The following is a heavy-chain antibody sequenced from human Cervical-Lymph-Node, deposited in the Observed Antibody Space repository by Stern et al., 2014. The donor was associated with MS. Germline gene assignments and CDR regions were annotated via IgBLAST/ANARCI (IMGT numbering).Heavy chain of an antibody. V-gene: IGHV3-7*01. Sequence: EVQLVESGGGLVQPGGSQRLPCVASGSTFRTPWMSWFRQAPGKGLEGVAKIKRDGSETYYLDCVKGRFTISRDNAKSSLYLEMNSLRAEDTAVYYCTRFLQSGWSDLFDSWGRGTLVTVSS. D-gene: IGHD6-19*01. CDR1: GSTFRTPW. J-gene: IGHJ5*01. CDR2: IKRDGSET. CDR3: TRFLQSGWSDLFDS.